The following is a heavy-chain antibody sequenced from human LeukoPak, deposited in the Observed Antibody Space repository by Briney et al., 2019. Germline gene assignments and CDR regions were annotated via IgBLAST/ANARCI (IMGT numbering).Heavy chain of an antibody. D-gene: IGHD6-19*01. CDR1: GFTFSSYA. CDR2: ISGSGGST. V-gene: IGHV3-23*01. Sequence: GGSLRLSCAASGFTFSSYAMSWVRQAPGKGLEWVSAISGSGGSTYYAGSVKSRFTISRDNSKNTLYLQMNSLRAEDTAVYYCAKDTRKGIAVAGKLNWFDPWGQGTLVTVSS. CDR3: AKDTRKGIAVAGKLNWFDP. J-gene: IGHJ5*02.